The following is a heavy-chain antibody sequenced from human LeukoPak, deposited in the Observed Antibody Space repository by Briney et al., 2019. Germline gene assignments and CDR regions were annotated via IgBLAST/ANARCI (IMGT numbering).Heavy chain of an antibody. Sequence: ASVKVSCKASGYTFTGYYMHWVRQAPGQGLEWMGGFDPEDGETIYAQKFQGRVTMTEDTSTDTAYMELSSLRSEDTAVYYCAREGDSSGYSGAFDIWGQGTMVTVSS. V-gene: IGHV1-24*01. CDR3: AREGDSSGYSGAFDI. CDR2: FDPEDGET. J-gene: IGHJ3*02. D-gene: IGHD3-22*01. CDR1: GYTFTGYY.